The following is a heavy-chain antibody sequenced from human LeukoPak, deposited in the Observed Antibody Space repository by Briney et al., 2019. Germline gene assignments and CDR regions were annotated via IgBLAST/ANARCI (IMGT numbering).Heavy chain of an antibody. V-gene: IGHV4-4*07. CDR1: GGSISPYY. CDR2: IYTSGAT. D-gene: IGHD6-19*01. Sequence: PSETLSLTCTVSGGSISPYYWSWIRQHAGKGLEWIGRIYTSGATNYNPSLSSRVTMSLDTSKNQFSLELRSVTAADTAVYYCARNREYSSGWYYFDDWGQGTLVTVSS. CDR3: ARNREYSSGWYYFDD. J-gene: IGHJ4*02.